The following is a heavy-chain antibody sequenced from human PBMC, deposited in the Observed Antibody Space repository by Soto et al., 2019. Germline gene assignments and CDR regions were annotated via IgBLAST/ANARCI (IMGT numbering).Heavy chain of an antibody. CDR2: ISAYNGNT. J-gene: IGHJ4*02. Sequence: ASVKVSCKASGYTFTSYGISWVRQAPGQGLEWMGWISAYNGNTNYAQKLQGRVTMTTDTSTSTAYMELRSLRSDDTAVYYCARVGDYYDSSGPKFDYWGQGTLVTVSS. CDR1: GYTFTSYG. V-gene: IGHV1-18*01. CDR3: ARVGDYYDSSGPKFDY. D-gene: IGHD3-22*01.